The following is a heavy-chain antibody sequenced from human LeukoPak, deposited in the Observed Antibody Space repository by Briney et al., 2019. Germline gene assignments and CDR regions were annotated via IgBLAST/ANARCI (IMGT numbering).Heavy chain of an antibody. Sequence: GGSLRLPCAASGFTFSSYGMHWVRQAPGKGLEWVAFIRYDGSNKYYADSVKGRFTISRDNSKNTLYLQMNSLRAEDTAVYYCAKGMIYGDYDFDYWGQGTLVTVSS. J-gene: IGHJ4*02. V-gene: IGHV3-30*02. D-gene: IGHD4-17*01. CDR2: IRYDGSNK. CDR3: AKGMIYGDYDFDY. CDR1: GFTFSSYG.